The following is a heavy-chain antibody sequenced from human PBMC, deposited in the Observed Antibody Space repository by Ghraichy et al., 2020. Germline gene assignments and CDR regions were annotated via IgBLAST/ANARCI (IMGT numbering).Heavy chain of an antibody. CDR1: GYTFTNYC. CDR2: ISPYNRNT. D-gene: IGHD3-3*01. V-gene: IGHV1-18*01. J-gene: IGHJ4*02. Sequence: ASVKVSCKASGYTFTNYCINWVRQAPGQGLEWMGWISPYNRNTHYAQRLQGRVTMTTDTSTSTAYMELRSLRSDDTAVYFCARAWSLRGAFDYWGQGTLVTVSS. CDR3: ARAWSLRGAFDY.